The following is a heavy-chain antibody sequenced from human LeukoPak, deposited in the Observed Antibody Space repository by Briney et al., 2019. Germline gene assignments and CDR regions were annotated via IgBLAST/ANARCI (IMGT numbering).Heavy chain of an antibody. CDR3: ARDQVMYYDSSGYYSEFAY. CDR2: ISSSGSTI. V-gene: IGHV3-11*01. CDR1: GFTFSDYY. D-gene: IGHD3-22*01. Sequence: GGSLRLSCAASGFTFSDYYMSWIRQAPGKGLEWVSYISSSGSTIYYADSVKGRFTISRDNAKNSLYLQMNSLRAEDTAVYYCARDQVMYYDSSGYYSEFAYWGQGTLVTVSS. J-gene: IGHJ4*02.